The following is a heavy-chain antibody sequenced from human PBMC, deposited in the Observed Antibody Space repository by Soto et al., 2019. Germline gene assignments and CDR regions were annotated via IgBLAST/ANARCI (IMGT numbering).Heavy chain of an antibody. V-gene: IGHV3-30-3*01. Sequence: QVQLVESGGGVVQPGRSLRLSCAASGFTFSSYAMHWVRQAPGKGLEWVAVISYDGSNKYYADSVKGRFTISRDNSKNTRYLQMNSLRAEDTAVYYCARGDYELDYWGQGTLVTVSS. CDR2: ISYDGSNK. J-gene: IGHJ4*02. CDR3: ARGDYELDY. D-gene: IGHD4-17*01. CDR1: GFTFSSYA.